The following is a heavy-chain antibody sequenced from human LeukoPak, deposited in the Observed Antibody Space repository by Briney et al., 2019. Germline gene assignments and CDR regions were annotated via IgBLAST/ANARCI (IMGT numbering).Heavy chain of an antibody. Sequence: ASVKVSCKASGYTFTGYYMHWVRQAPGQGLEWMGWINPNSGGTNYAQKFQGRVTITADKSTSTAYMELSSLRSEDTAVYYCARDREDYGDYEGYFDYWGQGTLVTVSS. CDR3: ARDREDYGDYEGYFDY. V-gene: IGHV1-2*02. D-gene: IGHD4-17*01. CDR1: GYTFTGYY. J-gene: IGHJ4*02. CDR2: INPNSGGT.